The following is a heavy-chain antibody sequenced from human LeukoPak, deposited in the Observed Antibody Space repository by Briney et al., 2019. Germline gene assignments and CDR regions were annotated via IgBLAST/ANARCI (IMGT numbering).Heavy chain of an antibody. CDR3: ARNYYDSSGYSPFFDY. V-gene: IGHV3-23*01. CDR1: GFTSHSYA. D-gene: IGHD3-22*01. Sequence: GGSLRLSCATSGFTSHSYAMSWVRQAPGKGLEWVSAINGGGDVTYYADSVQGRFFFSRDNAKNTLYLQLNSLRAEDTAVYSCARNYYDSSGYSPFFDYWGQGTLVTVSS. J-gene: IGHJ4*02. CDR2: INGGGDVT.